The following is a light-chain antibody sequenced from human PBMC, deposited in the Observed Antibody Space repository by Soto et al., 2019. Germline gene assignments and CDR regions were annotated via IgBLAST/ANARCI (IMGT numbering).Light chain of an antibody. Sequence: QSVLTQPPSVSGAPGQRVTISCTGSSSNIGAGYDIHWYQQLPGTAPKLLIYVNINRPSGVPDRFSGSKSGTSASLAITGLQAEDEADYYCQSYDSSLSAVVFGGGTKVTVL. CDR2: VNI. CDR1: SSNIGAGYD. CDR3: QSYDSSLSAVV. V-gene: IGLV1-40*01. J-gene: IGLJ3*02.